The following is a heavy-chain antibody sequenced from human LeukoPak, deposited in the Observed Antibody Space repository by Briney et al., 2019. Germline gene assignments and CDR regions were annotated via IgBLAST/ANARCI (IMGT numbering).Heavy chain of an antibody. V-gene: IGHV1-69*05. Sequence: ASVKVSCKASGGTFSSYAISWVRQAPGQGLEWMGGIIPIFGTANYAQKFQGRVTMTRDTSTSTVYMELSSLRSEDTAVYYCARDPLNARIVGATMVNYGMDVWGQGTTVTVSS. CDR2: IIPIFGTA. CDR3: ARDPLNARIVGATMVNYGMDV. J-gene: IGHJ6*02. CDR1: GGTFSSYA. D-gene: IGHD1-26*01.